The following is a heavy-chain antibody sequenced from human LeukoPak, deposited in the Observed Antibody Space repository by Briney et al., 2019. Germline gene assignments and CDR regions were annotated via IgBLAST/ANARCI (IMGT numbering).Heavy chain of an antibody. J-gene: IGHJ1*01. D-gene: IGHD3-16*02. Sequence: SETLSLTCTVSGGSISNYYWTWIRQPPGKGLEWIGEINHSGSTNYNPSLKSRVTISVDTSKNQFSLKLSSVTAADTAVYYCARARGYPRPGTPPEYFQHWGQGTLVTVSS. CDR2: INHSGST. CDR3: ARARGYPRPGTPPEYFQH. CDR1: GGSISNYY. V-gene: IGHV4-34*01.